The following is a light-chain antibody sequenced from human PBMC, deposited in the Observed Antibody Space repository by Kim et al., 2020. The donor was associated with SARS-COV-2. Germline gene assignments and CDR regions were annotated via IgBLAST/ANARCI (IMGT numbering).Light chain of an antibody. CDR3: QSYESSRSVSIV. CDR1: SSNIGAGYD. Sequence: QSVLTQPPSVSGAPGQRVTISCTGSSSNIGAGYDVHWYQQLPGTAPKLLIYGNNNRPSGVPDRFSGSKSGTSASLAITGLQAEDEADYFCQSYESSRSVSIVFGTGTKVTVL. J-gene: IGLJ1*01. CDR2: GNN. V-gene: IGLV1-40*01.